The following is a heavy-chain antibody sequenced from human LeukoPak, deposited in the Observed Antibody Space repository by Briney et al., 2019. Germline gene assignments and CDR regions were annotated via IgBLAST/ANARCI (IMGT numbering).Heavy chain of an antibody. V-gene: IGHV3-53*05. J-gene: IGHJ4*02. Sequence: QPGGSLRLSCAASGFTVSSNYMSWVRQAPGKGLEWVSVIYSGGNTYYTDPVKGRFTISRDNSKNTLYLQMNSLRSEDMAVYYCAREPAPYSGNLLEFDYWGQGTLVTVSS. D-gene: IGHD1-26*01. CDR1: GFTVSSNY. CDR2: IYSGGNT. CDR3: AREPAPYSGNLLEFDY.